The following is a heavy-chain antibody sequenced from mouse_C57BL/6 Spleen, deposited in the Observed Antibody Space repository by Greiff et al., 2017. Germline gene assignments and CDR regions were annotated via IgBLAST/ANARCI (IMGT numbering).Heavy chain of an antibody. D-gene: IGHD2-2*01. CDR1: GYTFTDYY. Sequence: EVKLQQSGPELVKPGASVKISCKASGYTFTDYYMNWVKQSHGKSLEWIGDINPNNGGTSYNQKFKGKATLTVDKSSSTAYMELRSLTSEDSAVYYCARRTVTTHYYAMDYWGQGTSVTVSS. CDR3: ARRTVTTHYYAMDY. CDR2: INPNNGGT. J-gene: IGHJ4*01. V-gene: IGHV1-26*01.